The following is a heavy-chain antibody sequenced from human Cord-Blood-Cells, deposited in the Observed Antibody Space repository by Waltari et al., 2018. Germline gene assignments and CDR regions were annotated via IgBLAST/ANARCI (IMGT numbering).Heavy chain of an antibody. CDR2: ISSSSSTI. CDR1: GFPFTSYR. V-gene: IGHV3-48*01. Sequence: ELHLVGSGGGLVQPGGSLRLSCAASGFPFTSYRMNRPRQAPGKGREWVSYISSSSSTIYYADSVKGRFTISRDNAKNSLYLQMNSLRAEDTAVYYCARDPRWLRFDYWGQGTLVTVSS. CDR3: ARDPRWLRFDY. D-gene: IGHD5-12*01. J-gene: IGHJ4*02.